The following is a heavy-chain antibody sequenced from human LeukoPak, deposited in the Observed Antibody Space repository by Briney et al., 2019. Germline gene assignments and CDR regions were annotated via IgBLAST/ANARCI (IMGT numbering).Heavy chain of an antibody. J-gene: IGHJ4*02. CDR2: ISGSGGST. D-gene: IGHD2-2*02. CDR3: AKDPLWGHCSSTSCYTSANDY. Sequence: PGGSLRLSCAASGFTFSSYAMSWVRQAPGKGLEWVSAISGSGGSTYYADSVKGRFTISRDNSKNTLYLQMNSLRAEDTAVYYCAKDPLWGHCSSTSCYTSANDYWGQGTLVTVSS. V-gene: IGHV3-23*01. CDR1: GFTFSSYA.